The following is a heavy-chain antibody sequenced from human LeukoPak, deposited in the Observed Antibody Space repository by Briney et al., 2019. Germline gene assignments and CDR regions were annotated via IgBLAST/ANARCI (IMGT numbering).Heavy chain of an antibody. D-gene: IGHD1-26*01. Sequence: QPGGSLRLSCEASGFTFSRYGIHWVRQAPGKGLEWVSAISGSGGSTYYADSVKGRFTISRDNSKNTLYLQMNSLRAEDTAVYYCAKLSGSWPAFDIWGQGTMVTVSS. J-gene: IGHJ3*02. CDR1: GFTFSRYG. V-gene: IGHV3-23*01. CDR3: AKLSGSWPAFDI. CDR2: ISGSGGST.